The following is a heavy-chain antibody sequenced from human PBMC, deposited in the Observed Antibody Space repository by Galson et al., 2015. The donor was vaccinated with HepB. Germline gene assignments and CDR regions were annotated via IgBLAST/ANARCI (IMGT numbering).Heavy chain of an antibody. J-gene: IGHJ3*01. CDR2: ISTSNNP. CDR3: TRVAWTGYYTADL. D-gene: IGHD3/OR15-3a*01. V-gene: IGHV3-48*01. CDR1: GFTFSPRS. Sequence: SLRLSCAGSGFTFSPRSMNWVRQAPGKGLEWVSYISTSNNPSYADSVKGRFAISRDNAKNSVYLHMSSLRGEETAVYYCTRVAWTGYYTADLWGQGTMVTVS.